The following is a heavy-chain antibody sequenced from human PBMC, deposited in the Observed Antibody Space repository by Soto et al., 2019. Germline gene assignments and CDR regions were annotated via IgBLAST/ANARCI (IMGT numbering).Heavy chain of an antibody. CDR1: GGSISSSNW. V-gene: IGHV4-4*02. J-gene: IGHJ5*02. CDR2: IYHSGST. D-gene: IGHD3-10*01. CDR3: ARLYMVRGVMDWFDP. Sequence: VSGGSISSSNWWSWVRQPPGKGLEWIGEIYHSGSTNYNPSLTRRVTISVDKSKNQFSLKLSSVTAADTAVYYCARLYMVRGVMDWFDPWGQGTLVTVSS.